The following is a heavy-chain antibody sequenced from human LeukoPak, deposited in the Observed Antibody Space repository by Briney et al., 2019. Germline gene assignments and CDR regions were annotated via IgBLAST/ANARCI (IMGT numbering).Heavy chain of an antibody. Sequence: GASVKVSCKASGYTFTSYGISWVRQAPGQGLEWMGWISAYNGNTNYAQKLQGRVTMTTDTSTSTAYMELRSLRSDDTAVYYCARRRYYYDSSGYPYNDYWGQGTLVTVSS. CDR2: ISAYNGNT. V-gene: IGHV1-18*01. D-gene: IGHD3-22*01. CDR3: ARRRYYYDSSGYPYNDY. J-gene: IGHJ4*02. CDR1: GYTFTSYG.